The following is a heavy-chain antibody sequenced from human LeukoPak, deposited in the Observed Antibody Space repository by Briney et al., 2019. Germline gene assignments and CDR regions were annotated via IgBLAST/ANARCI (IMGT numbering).Heavy chain of an antibody. CDR2: IYYSGST. CDR1: GGSISSSSYY. Sequence: SETLSLTCTVSGGSISSSSYYWGWIRQPPGKGLEWIGSIYYSGSTYYNPSLKSRVTISVDTSKNQFSLKLSSVTAADTAVYYCARDRAWGSGSYYGGPDYWGQGTLVTVSS. CDR3: ARDRAWGSGSYYGGPDY. J-gene: IGHJ4*02. D-gene: IGHD1-26*01. V-gene: IGHV4-39*07.